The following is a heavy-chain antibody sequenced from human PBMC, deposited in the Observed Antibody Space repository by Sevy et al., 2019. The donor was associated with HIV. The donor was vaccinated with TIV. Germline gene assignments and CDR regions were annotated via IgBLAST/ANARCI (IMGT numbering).Heavy chain of an antibody. CDR2: VSYDGSIK. D-gene: IGHD3-10*01. Sequence: GGSLRLSCVVSGFTFKTYAVYWVSQAPGKGLEWVAVVSYDGSIKYNTDSVKGRFTISRDNSKNIVFLQMNSLRPEDTAVYYCARGTSGATVLSSLGYWGQGTLVTVSS. CDR1: GFTFKTYA. CDR3: ARGTSGATVLSSLGY. J-gene: IGHJ4*02. V-gene: IGHV3-30-3*01.